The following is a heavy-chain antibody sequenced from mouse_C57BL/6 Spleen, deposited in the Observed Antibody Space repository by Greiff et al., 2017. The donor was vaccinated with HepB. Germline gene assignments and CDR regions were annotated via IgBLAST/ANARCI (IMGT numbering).Heavy chain of an antibody. D-gene: IGHD2-5*01. CDR1: GYTFTSYG. V-gene: IGHV1-81*01. CDR3: ARGHYYSNYGDYFDY. CDR2: IYPRSGNT. Sequence: VKLMESGAELARPGASVKLSCKASGYTFTSYGISWVKQRTGQGLEWIGEIYPRSGNTYYNEKFKGKATLTADKSSSTAYMELRSLTSEDSAVYFCARGHYYSNYGDYFDYWGQGTTLTVSS. J-gene: IGHJ2*01.